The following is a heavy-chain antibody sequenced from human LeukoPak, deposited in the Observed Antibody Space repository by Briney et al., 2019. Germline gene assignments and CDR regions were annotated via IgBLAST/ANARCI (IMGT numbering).Heavy chain of an antibody. CDR1: GFTFSSYG. J-gene: IGHJ4*02. D-gene: IGHD5-18*01. CDR2: IRYDGSNK. V-gene: IGHV3-30*02. Sequence: SWESLRLSCAASGFTFSSYGMHWVRQAPGKGLEWVAFIRYDGSNKYYADSVKGRFTISRDNSKNTLYLQMNSLRAEDTAVYYCAKERDTAVVTIDYWGQGTLVTVSS. CDR3: AKERDTAVVTIDY.